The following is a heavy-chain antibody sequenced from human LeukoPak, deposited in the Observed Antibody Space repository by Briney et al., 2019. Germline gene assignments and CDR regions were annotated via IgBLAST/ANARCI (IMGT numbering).Heavy chain of an antibody. J-gene: IGHJ4*02. CDR1: GFTFSSYA. CDR2: ISGSGGST. Sequence: GASLRLSCAASGFTFSSYAMSWVRQAPGKGLEWVSAISGSGGSTYYADSVKGRFTISRDNAKNSLYLQMNSLRAEDTAVYYCARHPRVVGSATRQYYFDYWGQGTLVTVSS. CDR3: ARHPRVVGSATRQYYFDY. D-gene: IGHD2-2*01. V-gene: IGHV3-23*01.